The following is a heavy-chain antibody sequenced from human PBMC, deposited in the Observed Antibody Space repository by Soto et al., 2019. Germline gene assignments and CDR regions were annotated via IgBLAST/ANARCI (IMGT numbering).Heavy chain of an antibody. D-gene: IGHD2-8*01. CDR3: ARLYCTNGVCYMKGSYFDY. V-gene: IGHV4-34*01. CDR1: GGSFSGYC. J-gene: IGHJ4*02. CDR2: INHSGST. Sequence: SETLSLTCTVYGGSFSGYCWSWIRQPPGKGLEWIGEINHSGSTNYNPSLKSRVTISVDTSKNQFSLKLSSVTAADTAVYYCARLYCTNGVCYMKGSYFDYWGQGTLVTVSS.